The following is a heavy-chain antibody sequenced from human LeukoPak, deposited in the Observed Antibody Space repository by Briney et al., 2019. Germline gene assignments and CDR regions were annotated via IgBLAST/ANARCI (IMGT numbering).Heavy chain of an antibody. CDR3: ARDKRSVNWFDP. V-gene: IGHV3-48*01. Sequence: GGSLRLSCAVSGFTFSSYSMNWVRQAPGKGLEWVSYISSSSGTIYYADSVKGRFTVSRDNAKNSLYLQMNSLRAEDTAVYCCARDKRSVNWFDPWGHGTLVTVSS. J-gene: IGHJ5*02. D-gene: IGHD4-17*01. CDR2: ISSSSGTI. CDR1: GFTFSSYS.